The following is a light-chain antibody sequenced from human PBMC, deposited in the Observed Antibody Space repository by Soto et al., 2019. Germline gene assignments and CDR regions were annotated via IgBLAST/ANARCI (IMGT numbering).Light chain of an antibody. CDR2: DTS. CDR1: QSVGST. V-gene: IGKV3-15*01. Sequence: ILFAQFPGTPSLSPGGRATPSCWASQSVGSTLNWYQQRPGQAPRLLIYDTSIRATGIPARFSGSGSGTEFTLTIASLQSEDFGVYYCQRFNRWPLSFGGGTKVDIK. CDR3: QRFNRWPLS. J-gene: IGKJ4*01.